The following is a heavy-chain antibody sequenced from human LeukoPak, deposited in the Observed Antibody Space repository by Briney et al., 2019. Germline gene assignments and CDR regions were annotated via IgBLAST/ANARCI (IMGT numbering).Heavy chain of an antibody. CDR2: IHTSGRT. Sequence: SETLSLTCTVSGGSSSSYYWSWIRQPAGKGLEWIGRIHTSGRTNYNPSLKSRVTMSVDTSKSQFSLRLTSVTAADTAVYYCARAPEFSSGWLLDYWGQGTLVTV. CDR1: GGSSSSYY. CDR3: ARAPEFSSGWLLDY. D-gene: IGHD3-22*01. V-gene: IGHV4-4*07. J-gene: IGHJ4*02.